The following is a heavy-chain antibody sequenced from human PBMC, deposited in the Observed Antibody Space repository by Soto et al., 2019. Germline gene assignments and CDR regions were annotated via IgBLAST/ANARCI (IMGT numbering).Heavy chain of an antibody. D-gene: IGHD3-22*01. CDR1: GGTFSSYA. V-gene: IGHV1-69*01. CDR3: AGDRRRDDSGGYPGGNWFDP. J-gene: IGHJ5*02. Sequence: QVQLVQSGAEVQKPGSSVKVSCKASGGTFSSYAISWVRQAPGQGLEWMGGIIPIFGTANYAQKFQGRVTITEDDTTSTAYIELSSQRSEDTAVYYCAGDRRRDDSGGYPGGNWFDPWGQGTLVTVSS. CDR2: IIPIFGTA.